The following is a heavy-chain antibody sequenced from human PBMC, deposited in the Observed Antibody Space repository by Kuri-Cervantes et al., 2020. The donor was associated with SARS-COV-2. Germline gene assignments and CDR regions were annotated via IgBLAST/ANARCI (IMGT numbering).Heavy chain of an antibody. CDR3: ARESYYDSSGYYYGWFDP. V-gene: IGHV4-59*11. J-gene: IGHJ5*02. Sequence: SETLSLTCTVSGGSISSHYWSWIRQPPGKGLEWIGYIYYSGSTNYNPSLKSRVTISVDTSKNQFSLKLSSVTAADTAVYYCARESYYDSSGYYYGWFDPWGQGTLVTVSS. CDR2: IYYSGST. D-gene: IGHD3-22*01. CDR1: GGSISSHY.